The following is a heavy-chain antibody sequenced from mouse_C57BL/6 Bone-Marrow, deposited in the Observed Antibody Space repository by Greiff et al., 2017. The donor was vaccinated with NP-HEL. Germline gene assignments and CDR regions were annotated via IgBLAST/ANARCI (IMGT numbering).Heavy chain of an antibody. D-gene: IGHD1-1*01. CDR3: ASPATVVAPYAMDY. CDR1: GFAFTDYY. CDR2: IRNKANGYTT. Sequence: EVQGVESGGGLVQPGGSLSLSCAASGFAFTDYYMSWVRQPPGKALEWLGFIRNKANGYTTEYSASVKGRFTISRDNSQSILYLQMNALRAEDSATYYCASPATVVAPYAMDYWGQGTSVTVSS. V-gene: IGHV7-3*01. J-gene: IGHJ4*01.